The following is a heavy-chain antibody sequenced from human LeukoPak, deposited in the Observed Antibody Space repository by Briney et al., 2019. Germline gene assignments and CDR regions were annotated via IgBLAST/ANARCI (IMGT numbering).Heavy chain of an antibody. J-gene: IGHJ6*02. V-gene: IGHV1-69*13. Sequence: GASVKVSCKASGGTFSSYAISWVRQAPGQGLEWMGGIIPIFGTANYAQKFQGRVTITADESTSTAYMELSSLRSEDTAVYYCASASLGYCSSTSCYTEYYYYYYGMDVWGQGTTVTVSS. D-gene: IGHD2-2*02. CDR3: ASASLGYCSSTSCYTEYYYYYYGMDV. CDR1: GGTFSSYA. CDR2: IIPIFGTA.